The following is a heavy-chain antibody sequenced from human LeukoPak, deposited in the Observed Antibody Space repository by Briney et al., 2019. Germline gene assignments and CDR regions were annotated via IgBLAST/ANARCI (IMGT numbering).Heavy chain of an antibody. Sequence: ASVTVSCKASGGTFSSHAFSWVLQAPVPGLEGMGRIVPIFGTANYAQKFQGRVTIHTDESTNKPYMQLSSLSHEHTPVYSCARDLGDGYNPFDYWGQGTLVTVSS. J-gene: IGHJ4*02. V-gene: IGHV1-69*05. CDR1: GGTFSSHA. CDR2: IVPIFGTA. D-gene: IGHD5-24*01. CDR3: ARDLGDGYNPFDY.